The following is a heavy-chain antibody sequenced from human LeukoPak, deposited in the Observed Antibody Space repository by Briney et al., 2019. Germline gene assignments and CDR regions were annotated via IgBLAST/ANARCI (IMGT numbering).Heavy chain of an antibody. CDR3: AKERVYTSGLGTLDY. CDR2: ISGSGGST. CDR1: GFTFSNYA. D-gene: IGHD6-19*01. V-gene: IGHV3-23*01. J-gene: IGHJ4*02. Sequence: PRGSLRLSCAASGFTFSNYAMSWVRQVPGGGLEWGSTISGSGGSTYYADPLKGRFSISRDNAKDTLFLQMKSLRAEDTAVYYCAKERVYTSGLGTLDYWGQGTLVSVST.